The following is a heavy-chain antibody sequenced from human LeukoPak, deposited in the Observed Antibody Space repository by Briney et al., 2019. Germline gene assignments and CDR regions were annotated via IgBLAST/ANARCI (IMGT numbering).Heavy chain of an antibody. J-gene: IGHJ4*02. D-gene: IGHD3-10*01. CDR3: ARDRGIPDYYGSGSYGVDY. V-gene: IGHV3-30-3*01. Sequence: GGSLRLSCAASGVTFSSYAMHWVRQAPGKGLEWVAVISYDGSNKYYADSVKGRFTISRDNSKNTLYLQMNSLRAEDTAVYYCARDRGIPDYYGSGSYGVDYWGQGTLVTVSS. CDR2: ISYDGSNK. CDR1: GVTFSSYA.